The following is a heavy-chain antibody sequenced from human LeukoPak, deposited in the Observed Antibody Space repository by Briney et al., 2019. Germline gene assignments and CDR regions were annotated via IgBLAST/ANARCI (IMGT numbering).Heavy chain of an antibody. CDR1: GFTFSSYA. V-gene: IGHV3-23*01. Sequence: GGSLRLSCAASGFTFSSYAMSWVRQAPGKGLEWVSAISGSGGSTYYADSVKGRFTISRDNSKNTLYLQMNSLRAEDTAVYYCAKTNSGYDLLGGDYFDYWGQGTLVTVSS. CDR3: AKTNSGYDLLGGDYFDY. D-gene: IGHD5-12*01. J-gene: IGHJ4*02. CDR2: ISGSGGST.